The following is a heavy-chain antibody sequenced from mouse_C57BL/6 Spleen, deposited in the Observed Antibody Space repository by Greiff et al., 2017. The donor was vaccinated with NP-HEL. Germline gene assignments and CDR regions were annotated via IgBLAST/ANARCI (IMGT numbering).Heavy chain of an antibody. CDR3: ARDHYYGSLDY. V-gene: IGHV5-16*01. CDR1: GFTFSDYY. J-gene: IGHJ2*01. CDR2: INYDGSST. Sequence: EVQLQESEGGLVQPGSSMKLSCTASGFTFSDYYMAWVRQVPEKGLEWVANINYDGSSTYYLDSLKSRFIISRDNAKNILYLQMSSLKSEDTATYYCARDHYYGSLDYWGQGTTLTVSS. D-gene: IGHD1-1*01.